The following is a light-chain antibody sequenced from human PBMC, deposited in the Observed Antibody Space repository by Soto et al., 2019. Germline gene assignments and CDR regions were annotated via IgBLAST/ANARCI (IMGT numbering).Light chain of an antibody. Sequence: QPVLNQPASGYGSPGQSITISCTGTSSDVGGYNYVSWYQQHPGKAPKLMIYDVSNRPSGVSNRFSGSKSGNTASLTISGLQAXDEADYYCSSYTSSSTLYVFGTGTKFTV. CDR2: DVS. CDR1: SSDVGGYNY. CDR3: SSYTSSSTLYV. V-gene: IGLV2-14*01. J-gene: IGLJ1*01.